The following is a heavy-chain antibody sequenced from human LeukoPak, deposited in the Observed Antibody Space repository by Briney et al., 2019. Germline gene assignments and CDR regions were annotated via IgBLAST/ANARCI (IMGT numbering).Heavy chain of an antibody. Sequence: ASVKVSCKASGYTFTSYGISWVRQAPGQGLEWMGWISAYNGNTNYAQKLQGRVTMTTDTSTSTAYMELSSLRSEDTAVYYCARSSNYDSSGYYLDFSGSYYFDYWGQGTLVTVSS. J-gene: IGHJ4*02. V-gene: IGHV1-18*01. CDR2: ISAYNGNT. CDR1: GYTFTSYG. CDR3: ARSSNYDSSGYYLDFSGSYYFDY. D-gene: IGHD3-22*01.